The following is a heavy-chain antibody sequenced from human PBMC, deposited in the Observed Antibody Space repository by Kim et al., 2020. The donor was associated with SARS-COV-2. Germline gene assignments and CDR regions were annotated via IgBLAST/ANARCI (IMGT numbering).Heavy chain of an antibody. CDR3: ASNPGPRSGSYCSD. D-gene: IGHD3-10*01. CDR2: ISSSSSYI. CDR1: GFTFSSYS. J-gene: IGHJ4*02. Sequence: GGSLRLSCAASGFTFSSYSMNWVRQAPGKGLEWVSSISSSSSYIYYADSVKGRFTISRDNAKNSLYLQMNSLRAEDTAVYYCASNPGPRSGSYCSDWGQGTLVTVSS. V-gene: IGHV3-21*04.